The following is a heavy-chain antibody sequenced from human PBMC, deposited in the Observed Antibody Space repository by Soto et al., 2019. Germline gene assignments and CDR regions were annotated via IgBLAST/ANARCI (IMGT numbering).Heavy chain of an antibody. CDR1: GFTFSSYS. CDR3: AGHESSNCYGMDV. J-gene: IGHJ6*04. D-gene: IGHD6-6*01. V-gene: IGHV3-21*01. CDR2: ISSSSFAI. Sequence: EVHLVESGGGLVKPGGSLRLSCAASGFTFSSYSMNWVRQAPGKGLEWVSSISSSSFAINYADSVKGRFSISGDNAQNALHLQMSNVRAEEAAVYLWAGHESSNCYGMDVLGEGTAVTVSS.